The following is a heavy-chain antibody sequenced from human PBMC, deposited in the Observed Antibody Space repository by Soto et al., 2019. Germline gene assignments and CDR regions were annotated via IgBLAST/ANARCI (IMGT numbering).Heavy chain of an antibody. D-gene: IGHD6-13*01. CDR2: IHYSGTT. J-gene: IGHJ4*02. Sequence: PSETLSPTSPVYGGSMSNYFWTWIRHLQGKGLEWIGYIHYSGTTSFFPSYSPSLRSRVTISEDTSKNQFSLKLLSVTTADTAVYFCAAGEASSKNLAPYYLDFWGQGTLVTVSS. CDR3: AAGEASSKNLAPYYLDF. CDR1: GGSMSNYF. V-gene: IGHV4-59*01.